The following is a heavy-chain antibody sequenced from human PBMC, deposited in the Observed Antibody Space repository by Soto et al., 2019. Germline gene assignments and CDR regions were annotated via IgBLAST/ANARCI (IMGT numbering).Heavy chain of an antibody. CDR3: VRDRDLYRDMFHADL. D-gene: IGHD3-10*02. CDR2: ISDSSTYI. J-gene: IGHJ4*01. Sequence: GGSLRLSCAASGFTFSSDWMHWVRQAPGKGLEWVSSISDSSTYIFYADSVKGRFTISTDNAGNSVFLQMRSLRDEDTAVYFCVRDRDLYRDMFHADLWSQGTLVTVSS. V-gene: IGHV3-21*01. CDR1: GFTFSSDW.